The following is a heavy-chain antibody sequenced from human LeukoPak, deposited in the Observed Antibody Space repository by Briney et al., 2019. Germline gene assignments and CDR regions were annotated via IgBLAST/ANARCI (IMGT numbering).Heavy chain of an antibody. Sequence: GGSLRLSCAASGFTFSSYAMHWVRQAPGKGLEWVAVISYDGSNKYYADSVKGRFTISRDNAKNSLYLQMNSLRAEDTAVYYCARGSMGIGYWGQGTLVTVSS. J-gene: IGHJ4*02. V-gene: IGHV3-30*04. CDR3: ARGSMGIGY. D-gene: IGHD2/OR15-2a*01. CDR1: GFTFSSYA. CDR2: ISYDGSNK.